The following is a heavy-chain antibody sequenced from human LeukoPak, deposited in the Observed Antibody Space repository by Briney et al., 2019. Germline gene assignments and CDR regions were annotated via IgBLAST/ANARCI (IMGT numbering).Heavy chain of an antibody. V-gene: IGHV3-23*01. J-gene: IGHJ4*02. D-gene: IGHD6-13*01. CDR2: ISGSGGST. CDR3: AKGPDSYSSSYHFDY. CDR1: GFTFSAYA. Sequence: GGSLRLSCEASGFTFSAYAMSWVRQAPEKGLEWVSGISGSGGSTYSADSVQGRYTISRDNSKNTPYLQMNSLRAEDTAVYYCAKGPDSYSSSYHFDYWGQGTLVTVSS.